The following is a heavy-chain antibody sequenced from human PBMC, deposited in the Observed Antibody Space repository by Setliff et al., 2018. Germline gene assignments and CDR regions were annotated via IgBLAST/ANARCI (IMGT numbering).Heavy chain of an antibody. Sequence: SETLSLTCTVSGVSITSHYWSWIRQPPGRALEWIGYIHHSGSTNYNPSLKSRVTLSMDTSRNHFSLNLTSVTAADTAVYYCARASSGWYSAYYYYMDVWGKGTTVTVSS. J-gene: IGHJ6*03. CDR2: IHHSGST. CDR3: ARASSGWYSAYYYYMDV. D-gene: IGHD6-19*01. V-gene: IGHV4-59*08. CDR1: GVSITSHY.